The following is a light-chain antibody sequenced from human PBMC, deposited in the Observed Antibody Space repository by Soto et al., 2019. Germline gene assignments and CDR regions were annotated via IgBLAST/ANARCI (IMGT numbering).Light chain of an antibody. CDR1: HRLNTY. CDR3: QQYFSYPYT. Sequence: IRMTQSPSSLSASIGDRVTFTCRASHRLNTYLAWYQQKPGKAPKLLIYGASTLQSGVPSRFGGSGSGTDFTLLISSLQSEDFATYYCQQYFSYPYTFGQGTKLEIK. V-gene: IGKV1-8*01. CDR2: GAS. J-gene: IGKJ2*01.